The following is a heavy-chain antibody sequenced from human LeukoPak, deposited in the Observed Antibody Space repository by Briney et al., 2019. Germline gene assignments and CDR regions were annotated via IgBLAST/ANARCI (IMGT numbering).Heavy chain of an antibody. Sequence: GASVKVSCKASGGTFSSYAISWVRRAPGQGLEWMGGIIPIFGIANYAQKFQGRVTITADESTSTAYMELSSLRSEDTAVYYCAREGLEYSSSSDAFDIWGQGTMVTVSS. D-gene: IGHD6-6*01. J-gene: IGHJ3*02. CDR2: IIPIFGIA. V-gene: IGHV1-69*13. CDR1: GGTFSSYA. CDR3: AREGLEYSSSSDAFDI.